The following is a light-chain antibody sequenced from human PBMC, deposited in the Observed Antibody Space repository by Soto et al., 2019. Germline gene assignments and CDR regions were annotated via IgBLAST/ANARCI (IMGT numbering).Light chain of an antibody. CDR3: QQRSHGPLIYP. Sequence: EIVLTQSPATLSLSPGERATLSCRASQSVSSYLAWYQQKPGQAPRLLIYDASNKATDIPARFSGSGSGTDFTLTISSLELEDFAVYYCQQRSHGPLIYPFGQGTKLEIK. CDR1: QSVSSY. J-gene: IGKJ2*01. CDR2: DAS. V-gene: IGKV3-11*01.